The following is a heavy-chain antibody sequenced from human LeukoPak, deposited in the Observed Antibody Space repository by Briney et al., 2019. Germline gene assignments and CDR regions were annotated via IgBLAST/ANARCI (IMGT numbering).Heavy chain of an antibody. CDR1: GFTFSSYA. CDR3: AKGNGHIVVVTAIS. Sequence: PGGSLRLSCAASGFTFSSYAMTWVRQAPGKGLEWVSAISSSGGSTYYADSVKGRFTISRDNSKSTLYLQMNSLRAEDTAVYYCAKGNGHIVVVTAISWGQGTLVTVSS. D-gene: IGHD2-21*02. J-gene: IGHJ4*02. V-gene: IGHV3-23*01. CDR2: ISSSGGST.